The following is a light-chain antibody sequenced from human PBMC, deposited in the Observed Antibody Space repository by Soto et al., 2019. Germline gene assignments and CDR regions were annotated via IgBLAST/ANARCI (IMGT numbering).Light chain of an antibody. CDR1: QSIGSW. CDR2: AAS. V-gene: IGKV1-5*01. CDR3: QQYDSYGT. Sequence: DIQRTQSPSTLAPSVGVRVTISFRARQSIGSWLAWYQQKPKTAPKLLVYAASNLENWVPSRFSASGAGTDFTLTISRLQPEDFAAYYCQQYDSYGTFGQGTKVDIK. J-gene: IGKJ1*01.